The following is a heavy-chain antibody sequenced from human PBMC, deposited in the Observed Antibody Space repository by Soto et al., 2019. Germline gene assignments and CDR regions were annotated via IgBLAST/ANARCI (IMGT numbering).Heavy chain of an antibody. V-gene: IGHV3-30*09. CDR3: ARDRGSGYFDY. Sequence: QVQLVESGGGVVQPGRSLRLSCAASGFTFTNYAMHWVRQAPGKGLEWVALISYDGNNKYYADSVKGRFAISRDDSESALHLLMNSLRPDDRAVYYCARDRGSGYFDYWGQGSLVTVSA. D-gene: IGHD3-22*01. J-gene: IGHJ4*02. CDR1: GFTFTNYA. CDR2: ISYDGNNK.